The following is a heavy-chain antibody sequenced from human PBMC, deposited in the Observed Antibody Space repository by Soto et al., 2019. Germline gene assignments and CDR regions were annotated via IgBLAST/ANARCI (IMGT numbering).Heavy chain of an antibody. CDR1: GDAIYIGGYY. J-gene: IGHJ5*02. CDR3: AKDLTRQLAYWLDP. CDR2: IYHTGKT. Sequence: SETLSLTCTVSGDAIYIGGYYWTWIRQHPGKGLEWIGYIYHTGKTYYNPSLESRVTMSVDTSKNQSSLKLASVTAADTAVYYCAKDLTRQLAYWLDPWGQGTQVTVSS. V-gene: IGHV4-31*03. D-gene: IGHD6-6*01.